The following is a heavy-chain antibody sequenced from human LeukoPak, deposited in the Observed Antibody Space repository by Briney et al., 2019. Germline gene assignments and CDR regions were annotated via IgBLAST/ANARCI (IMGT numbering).Heavy chain of an antibody. J-gene: IGHJ4*02. CDR2: INPDGSIR. CDR3: AREARVGGALQY. Sequence: GGSLRLSCAASGPTFSTYWMHWVRQAPGKGLAWVARINPDGSIRTYANSVQGRVTISRDTAKDTLFLQMNSLRAEDTAVYYCAREARVGGALQYWGQGTPVTVSS. V-gene: IGHV3-74*03. D-gene: IGHD1-26*01. CDR1: GPTFSTYW.